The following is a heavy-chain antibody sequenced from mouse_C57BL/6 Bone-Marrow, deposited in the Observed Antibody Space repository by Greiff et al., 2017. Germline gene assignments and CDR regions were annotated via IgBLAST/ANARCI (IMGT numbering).Heavy chain of an antibody. V-gene: IGHV1-19*01. CDR2: INPYNGGT. CDR3: ARGGGNYWFAY. Sequence: EVQVVESGPVLVKPGASVKMSCKASGYTFTDYYMNWVKQSHGKSLEWIGVINPYNGGTSYNQKFKGKATLTVDKSSSTAYMELNSLTSEDSAVYYGARGGGNYWFAYWGQGTLVTVSA. J-gene: IGHJ3*01. D-gene: IGHD2-1*01. CDR1: GYTFTDYY.